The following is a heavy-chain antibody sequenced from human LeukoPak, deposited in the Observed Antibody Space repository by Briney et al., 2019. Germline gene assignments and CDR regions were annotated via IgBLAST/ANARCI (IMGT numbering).Heavy chain of an antibody. Sequence: GGSLRLSCAASGFTVSSSYISWVRQAPGKGLEWVSAIYSGGTTYYADSVRSRFTISRDNSKNTLYLLMNSLRAEDTAMYHCARQTGESTNFDNWGQGTLVTVSS. V-gene: IGHV3-53*01. CDR3: ARQTGESTNFDN. CDR2: IYSGGTT. CDR1: GFTVSSSY. J-gene: IGHJ4*02. D-gene: IGHD2-2*01.